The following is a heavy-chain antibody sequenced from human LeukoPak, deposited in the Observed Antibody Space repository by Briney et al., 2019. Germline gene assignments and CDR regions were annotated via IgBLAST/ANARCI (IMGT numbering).Heavy chain of an antibody. D-gene: IGHD6-19*01. CDR3: ARSSGWSGFDY. Sequence: SETLSLTCTVSGGSISSYYWSWIRQPPGKGLEWTGYIYYSGSTNYNPSLKSRVTISVDTSKNQFSLKLSSVTAADTAVYYCARSSGWSGFDYWGQGTLVTVSS. CDR2: IYYSGST. CDR1: GGSISSYY. J-gene: IGHJ4*02. V-gene: IGHV4-59*01.